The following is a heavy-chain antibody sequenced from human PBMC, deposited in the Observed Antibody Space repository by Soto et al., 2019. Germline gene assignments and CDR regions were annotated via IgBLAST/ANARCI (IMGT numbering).Heavy chain of an antibody. Sequence: QVQLVQSGAEVKKPGSSVHVSCKASGGTFSSFAFSWVRQAPGQGLEWMGDIIPIFGRTHYAQKFQGRVTITADESTFTADMELSSLTSDDTAVYYCARGDTHQLLRGWFDTWGQGTLVIVSS. CDR1: GGTFSSFA. J-gene: IGHJ5*02. CDR2: IIPIFGRT. V-gene: IGHV1-69*01. D-gene: IGHD2-2*01. CDR3: ARGDTHQLLRGWFDT.